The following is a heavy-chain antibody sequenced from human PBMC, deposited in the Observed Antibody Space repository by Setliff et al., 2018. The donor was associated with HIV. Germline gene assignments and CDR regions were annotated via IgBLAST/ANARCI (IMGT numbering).Heavy chain of an antibody. J-gene: IGHJ3*02. Sequence: ASVKVCCKASGYTFTDYYIHWVRQAPGQGLEWMGWINSASGGTNYAQNFQGRVTVTRDTSINTAYVELNSLKSDDTAVYYCARDYLRVFDIWGQGTMVTVSS. CDR3: ARDYLRVFDI. CDR1: GYTFTDYY. V-gene: IGHV1-2*02. CDR2: INSASGGT.